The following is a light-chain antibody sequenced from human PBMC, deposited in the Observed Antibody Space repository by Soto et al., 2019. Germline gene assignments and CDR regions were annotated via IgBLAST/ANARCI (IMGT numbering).Light chain of an antibody. CDR3: QHYGSSPLT. V-gene: IGKV3-20*01. CDR2: GAS. Sequence: EIVLTQSPGTLSLSPWERATLSCRASQSVSSSYLAWYQQKPGQAPRLLIYGASSRATGIPDRFSGSGSGTGFTLTISRLEPEDFAVYYCQHYGSSPLTLGGGTKVEIK. J-gene: IGKJ4*01. CDR1: QSVSSSY.